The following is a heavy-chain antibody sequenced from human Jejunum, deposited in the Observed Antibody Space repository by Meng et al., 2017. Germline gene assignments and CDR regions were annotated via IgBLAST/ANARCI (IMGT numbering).Heavy chain of an antibody. D-gene: IGHD4-11*01. CDR2: ITAGNGNT. Sequence: QVQLVQSGAEVKRPGASVKVSCKAPGYTLNNYPMHWVRQAPGQRLEWMGRITAGNGNTKYSQKFQGRITISRDTSASTAYMELRSLRSEDTAFYYCAREDDYRNYFDYWGQGTLVTVSS. CDR1: GYTLNNYP. J-gene: IGHJ4*02. V-gene: IGHV1-3*01. CDR3: AREDDYRNYFDY.